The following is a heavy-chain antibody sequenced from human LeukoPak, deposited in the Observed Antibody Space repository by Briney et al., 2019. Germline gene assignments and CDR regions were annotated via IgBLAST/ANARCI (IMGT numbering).Heavy chain of an antibody. D-gene: IGHD2-8*01. J-gene: IGHJ5*02. CDR1: GGSFSGYY. CDR2: INHSGST. V-gene: IGHV4-34*01. Sequence: SETLSLTCAVYGGSFSGYYWSWIRQPPGKGMEWLGEINHSGSTNYNPSLKSRVTISVETSKNQFSLKLSSVTAADTAVYYCARGGDCTNGVCYKNWFDHWGQGTLVTVSS. CDR3: ARGGDCTNGVCYKNWFDH.